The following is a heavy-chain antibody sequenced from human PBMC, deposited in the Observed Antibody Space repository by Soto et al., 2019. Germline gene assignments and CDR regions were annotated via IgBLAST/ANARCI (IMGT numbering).Heavy chain of an antibody. Sequence: GGSLRLSCAASGFTFSSYAMSWVRQAPGKGLEWVSAISGSGGSTYYADSVKGRFTISRDNSKNTLYLQMNSLRAEDTAVYYCAKGDGSGSYYNDAFDIWGQGTMVTVSS. CDR2: ISGSGGST. J-gene: IGHJ3*02. D-gene: IGHD3-10*01. CDR3: AKGDGSGSYYNDAFDI. CDR1: GFTFSSYA. V-gene: IGHV3-23*01.